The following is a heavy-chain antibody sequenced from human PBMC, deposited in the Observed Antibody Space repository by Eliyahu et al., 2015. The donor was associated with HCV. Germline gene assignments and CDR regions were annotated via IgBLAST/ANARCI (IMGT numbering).Heavy chain of an antibody. CDR1: GFTFXFYV. CDR3: AKDRDDAGDYAFDY. Sequence: EVELLESGGGLVQPGGSLRLSCAASGFTFXFYVMSWXRXAPGKGLXWVSSIYGSDXGSTTHFADSVKGRFTISRDNSKNMLYLQMDNLRPEDTAVYFCAKDRDDAGDYAFDYWGQGALVTVSS. D-gene: IGHD4-17*01. J-gene: IGHJ4*02. CDR2: IYGSDXGSTT. V-gene: IGHV3-23*05.